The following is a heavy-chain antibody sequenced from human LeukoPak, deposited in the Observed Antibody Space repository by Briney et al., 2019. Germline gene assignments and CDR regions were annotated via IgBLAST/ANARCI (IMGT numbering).Heavy chain of an antibody. V-gene: IGHV1-8*01. CDR2: MNPNNGKT. J-gene: IGHJ6*02. CDR1: GYTFTSYD. D-gene: IGHD3-10*01. CDR3: ARFGVGNYYYGMDV. Sequence: ASVTVSCKASGYTFTSYDINWVRQATGQGLEWVGWMNPNNGKTGYAQKFQGRVTMIGNTSITTAYMELSSLRPDDTAVYYCARFGVGNYYYGMDVWGQGTTVIVSS.